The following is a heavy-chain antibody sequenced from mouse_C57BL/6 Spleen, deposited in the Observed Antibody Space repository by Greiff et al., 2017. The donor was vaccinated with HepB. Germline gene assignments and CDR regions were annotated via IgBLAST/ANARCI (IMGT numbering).Heavy chain of an antibody. J-gene: IGHJ4*01. V-gene: IGHV5-12*01. CDR1: GFTFSDYY. CDR2: ISNGGGST. Sequence: EVKLMESGGGLVQPGGSLKLSCAASGFTFSDYYMYWVRQTPEKRLEWVAYISNGGGSTYYPDTVKGRFTISRDNAKNTLYLQMSRLKSEDTAMYYCARQGVAPLGAMDYWGQGTSVTVSS. D-gene: IGHD1-1*01. CDR3: ARQGVAPLGAMDY.